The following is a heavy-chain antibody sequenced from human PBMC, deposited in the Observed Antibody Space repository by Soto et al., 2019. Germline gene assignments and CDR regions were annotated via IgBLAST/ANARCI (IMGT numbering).Heavy chain of an antibody. J-gene: IGHJ4*02. CDR1: GITFTRYW. CDR3: AREARATFDY. CDR2: INLDGSEK. V-gene: IGHV3-7*01. Sequence: LRLSCADSGITFTRYWMSWVRQAPGKGPEWVATINLDGSEKFYVDSVKGRFTISRDNAKNSLYLQMNSLRAEDTAVYYCAREARATFDYWGQGTLVTVSS.